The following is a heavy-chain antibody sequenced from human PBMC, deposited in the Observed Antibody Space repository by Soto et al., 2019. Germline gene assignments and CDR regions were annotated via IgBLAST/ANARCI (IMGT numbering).Heavy chain of an antibody. J-gene: IGHJ6*03. CDR3: ARRAVAITRKNYYCYMDV. Sequence: ASVKVSCKASGYTFTSYAMHWVRQAPGQRLEWMGWINAGNGNTKYSQKFQGRVTITRDTSASTAYMELSSLRSEDTAVYYCARRAVAITRKNYYCYMDVWGKGTTVTVSS. V-gene: IGHV1-3*01. CDR2: INAGNGNT. CDR1: GYTFTSYA. D-gene: IGHD6-13*01.